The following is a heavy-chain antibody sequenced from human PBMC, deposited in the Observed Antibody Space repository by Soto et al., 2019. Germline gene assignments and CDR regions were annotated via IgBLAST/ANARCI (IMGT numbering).Heavy chain of an antibody. Sequence: EVQLVESGGGLVQPGRSLRLSCAAAGFTFDDYAMHWVRQAPGKGLEWVSGISWNSGSIGYADSVKGRFTISRDNAKNYRYLQMNSLRAEDTALYYCAKSPRGGHSGYDYWGQGTLVTVSS. CDR3: AKSPRGGHSGYDY. CDR1: GFTFDDYA. D-gene: IGHD5-12*01. V-gene: IGHV3-9*01. CDR2: ISWNSGSI. J-gene: IGHJ4*02.